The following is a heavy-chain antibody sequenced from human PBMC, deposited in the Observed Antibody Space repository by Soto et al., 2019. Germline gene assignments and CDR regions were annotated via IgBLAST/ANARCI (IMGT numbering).Heavy chain of an antibody. V-gene: IGHV4-30-4*01. Sequence: PSETLSLTCTVSGGSISSGDYYWSWIRQPPGKGLEWIGYIYYRGSTYYNPSLKSRVSISVDTSKNQFSLKLSSVTAADTAVYYCAGAGIQLWQRFFDYWGQGTLVTVSS. CDR2: IYYRGST. D-gene: IGHD5-18*01. CDR1: GGSISSGDYY. CDR3: AGAGIQLWQRFFDY. J-gene: IGHJ4*02.